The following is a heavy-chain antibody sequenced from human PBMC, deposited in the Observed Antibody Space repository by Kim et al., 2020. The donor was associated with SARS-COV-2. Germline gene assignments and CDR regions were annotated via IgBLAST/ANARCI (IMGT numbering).Heavy chain of an antibody. CDR1: GFTFSNYE. J-gene: IGHJ3*02. Sequence: GGSQRLSCTASGFTFSNYEMNWVRQAPGKGPEWISYITKSGSTQYYVDSVKGRFTISRDNAENSLFLQMDSLRAEDTAVYYCARSPRYSSENMANAFDIWGQGTMVTVSS. D-gene: IGHD2-15*01. CDR2: ITKSGSTQ. V-gene: IGHV3-48*03. CDR3: ARSPRYSSENMANAFDI.